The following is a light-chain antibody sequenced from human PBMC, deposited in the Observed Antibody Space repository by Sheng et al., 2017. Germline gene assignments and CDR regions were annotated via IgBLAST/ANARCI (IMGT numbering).Light chain of an antibody. CDR1: KLGEKY. J-gene: IGLJ2*01. CDR3: QAWASSTVV. CDR2: EDR. Sequence: SYELTQPPSVSVSPGQTASITCSGDKLGEKYACWYQQKPGQSPVLVIYEDRKRPSGIPERFSGSNSGNTATLTISGTQAMDEADYYCQAWASSTVVFGGGTKLAVL. V-gene: IGLV3-1*01.